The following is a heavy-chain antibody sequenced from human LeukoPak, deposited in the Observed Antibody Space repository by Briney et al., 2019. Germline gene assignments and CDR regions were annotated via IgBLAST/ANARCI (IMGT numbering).Heavy chain of an antibody. J-gene: IGHJ4*02. V-gene: IGHV1-69*05. CDR3: ASDRRDGYNFGFDY. Sequence: SSVKVSCKASGGTFSSYAISWVRQAPGQGREWMGGIIPIFGTANYAQKFQGRVTITTDESTSTAYMELSSLRSEDTAVYDVASDRRDGYNFGFDYWGQGTLVTVSS. CDR1: GGTFSSYA. D-gene: IGHD5-24*01. CDR2: IIPIFGTA.